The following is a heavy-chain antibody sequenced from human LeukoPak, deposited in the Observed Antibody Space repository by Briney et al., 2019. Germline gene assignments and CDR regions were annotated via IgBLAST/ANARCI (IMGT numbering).Heavy chain of an antibody. CDR2: ISWNRGSI. CDR1: GFTFDDYA. V-gene: IGHV3-9*01. CDR3: ARGPKGFPNWFDP. J-gene: IGHJ5*02. Sequence: SLRLSCAASGFTFDDYAMHWVRQAPGKGLQWVSGISWNRGSIGYVDSVKGRFIISRDNSKNTLYLQMNSLRAEDTAVYYCARGPKGFPNWFDPWGQGTLVTVSS.